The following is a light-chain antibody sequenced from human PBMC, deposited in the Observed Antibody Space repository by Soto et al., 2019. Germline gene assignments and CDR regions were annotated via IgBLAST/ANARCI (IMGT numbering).Light chain of an antibody. CDR3: QQFNNYPIS. CDR1: QGIINY. V-gene: IGKV1-8*01. Sequence: IPMTQSPSSVSASTLDRVTISCLASQGIINYLAWYQQKPGKAPKLLVHGASTLQSGVPSRFSGSGSGTDFTLTISSLQPEDFATYYCQQFNNYPISFGQGTRLENK. CDR2: GAS. J-gene: IGKJ5*01.